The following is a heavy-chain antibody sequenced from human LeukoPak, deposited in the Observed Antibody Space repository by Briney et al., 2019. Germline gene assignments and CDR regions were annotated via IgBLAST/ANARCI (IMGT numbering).Heavy chain of an antibody. D-gene: IGHD6-19*01. CDR3: ARETTAVAALDV. CDR1: GFTFSTYE. V-gene: IGHV3-48*03. Sequence: PGRSLRLSCAASGFTFSTYEMNWVRQAPGKGLEWLSYISSGGSTVYYADSVKGRFTISRDNAKNSLYLQMNSLRAEDTAIYYCARETTAVAALDVWGQGTTVTVSS. J-gene: IGHJ6*02. CDR2: ISSGGSTV.